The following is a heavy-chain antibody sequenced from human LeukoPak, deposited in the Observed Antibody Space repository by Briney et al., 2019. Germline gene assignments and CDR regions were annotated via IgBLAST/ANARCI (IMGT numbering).Heavy chain of an antibody. CDR2: ISGSGGST. CDR3: AKATRFYYFDY. CDR1: GFTFTSYA. Sequence: LTGGSLRLSYAASGFTFTSYAMSWVRQAPGKGLAWVSAISGSGGSTYYADSVKGRFTISRDNSKNTLYLQMNSLRAEDTAVYYCAKATRFYYFDYWGQGTLVTDSS. V-gene: IGHV3-23*01. J-gene: IGHJ4*02.